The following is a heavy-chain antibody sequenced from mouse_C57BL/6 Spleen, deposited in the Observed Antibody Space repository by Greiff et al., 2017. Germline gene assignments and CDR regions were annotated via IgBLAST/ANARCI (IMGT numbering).Heavy chain of an antibody. CDR2: IIPGSGGT. CDR3: ARHYGSSYYAMDY. J-gene: IGHJ4*01. V-gene: IGHV1-54*01. D-gene: IGHD1-1*01. Sequence: VQLQQSGAELVRPGTSVKVSCKASGYAFTNYLIEWVKQRPGQGLEWIGVIIPGSGGTYYNEQFKGKATLTADKSSSTAYMQLSSLTSEDSAVYFCARHYGSSYYAMDYWGQGTSVTVSS. CDR1: GYAFTNYL.